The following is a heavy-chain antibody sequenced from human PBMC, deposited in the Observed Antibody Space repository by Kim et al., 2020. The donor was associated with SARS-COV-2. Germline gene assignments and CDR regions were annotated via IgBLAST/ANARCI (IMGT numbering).Heavy chain of an antibody. D-gene: IGHD3-10*01. CDR2: IWYDGSNK. CDR3: ARDLAARGGFGELPPAPYYYGMDV. J-gene: IGHJ6*02. CDR1: GFTFSSYG. Sequence: GGSLRLSCAASGFTFSSYGMHWVRQAPGKGLEWVAVIWYDGSNKYYADSVKGRFTISRDNSKNTLYLQMNSLRAEDTAVYYCARDLAARGGFGELPPAPYYYGMDVWGQGTTVTVSS. V-gene: IGHV3-33*01.